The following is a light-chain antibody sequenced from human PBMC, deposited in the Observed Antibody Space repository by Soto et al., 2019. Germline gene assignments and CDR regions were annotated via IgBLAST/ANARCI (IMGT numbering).Light chain of an antibody. J-gene: IGKJ4*01. CDR2: DVS. V-gene: IGKV3-11*01. CDR3: QQSSDWPLT. CDR1: QSVSSY. Sequence: EIVLTQSPATLSLSPGERATLSCRASQSVSSYLACYQQRPGQAPRLLIYDVSNGATGIPARFSGSGSGTDFTLTTSSLEPEDFAVYYCQQSSDWPLTFGGGTKVQIK.